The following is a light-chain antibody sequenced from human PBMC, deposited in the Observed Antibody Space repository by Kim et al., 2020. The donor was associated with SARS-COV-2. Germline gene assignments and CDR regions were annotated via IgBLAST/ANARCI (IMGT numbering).Light chain of an antibody. CDR1: QSISSY. V-gene: IGKV1-39*01. CDR3: QQSYSTPWT. CDR2: AAS. Sequence: ASVGDKVTITCRASQSISSYLNWYQQKPGKAPKLLIYAASSLQSGVPSRFSGSGSGTDFTLTISSLQPEDFATYYCQQSYSTPWTFGQGTKVDIK. J-gene: IGKJ1*01.